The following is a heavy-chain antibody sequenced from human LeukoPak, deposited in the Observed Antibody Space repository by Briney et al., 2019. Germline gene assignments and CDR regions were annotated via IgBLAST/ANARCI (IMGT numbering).Heavy chain of an antibody. D-gene: IGHD2-15*01. CDR2: IYSGADT. J-gene: IGHJ5*02. Sequence: GGSLILSCAASGFTVSGNYMSWVRQAPGKGLEWVSVIYSGADTYYADSVKGRFTISRHSSQNTVYLQMNSLRAEDTAVYYCARAQYCSGGSCYSGTLGSWGQGTLVTVSS. V-gene: IGHV3-53*04. CDR3: ARAQYCSGGSCYSGTLGS. CDR1: GFTVSGNY.